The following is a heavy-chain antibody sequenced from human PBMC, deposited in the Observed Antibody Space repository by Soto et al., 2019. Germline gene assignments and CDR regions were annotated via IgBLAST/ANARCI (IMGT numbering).Heavy chain of an antibody. CDR2: INHSGSA. V-gene: IGHV4-34*01. CDR3: ARGLITGSHYSGGWYYFDS. D-gene: IGHD6-19*01. CDR1: GESFSGHI. J-gene: IGHJ4*02. Sequence: QVQLQQSGAGLLKPSETLSLTCAVYGESFSGHIWTWIRQTPGKGLQWIGQINHSGSASYNPSLKSRVTISVHTSSRQFSRELSSVTAADTAVYYCARGLITGSHYSGGWYYFDSWGQGTQVTVSS.